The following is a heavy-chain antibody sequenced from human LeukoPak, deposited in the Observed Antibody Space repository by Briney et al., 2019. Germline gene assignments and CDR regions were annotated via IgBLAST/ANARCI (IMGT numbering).Heavy chain of an antibody. V-gene: IGHV3-11*01. CDR1: EFTFSDYY. CDR2: ISTSGTTI. CDR3: ARDTRSSGWYVPAY. J-gene: IGHJ4*02. D-gene: IGHD6-19*01. Sequence: PGGSLRLSCVASEFTFSDYYMSWIRLAPGKGLEWLSYISTSGTTIYYADSVKGRFTISRDNAKNSLYLQMNSLRAEDTAVYYCARDTRSSGWYVPAYWGQGTLVTVSS.